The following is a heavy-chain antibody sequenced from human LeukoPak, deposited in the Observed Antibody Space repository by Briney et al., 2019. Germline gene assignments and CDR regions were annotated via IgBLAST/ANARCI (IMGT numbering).Heavy chain of an antibody. CDR2: INHTGST. V-gene: IGHV4-34*01. CDR3: ARADFGVVRVFDH. D-gene: IGHD3-3*01. J-gene: IGHJ5*02. CDR1: GGSFSAYY. Sequence: SETLSLTCAVYGGSFSAYYWSWIRQPPGKGLEWIGEINHTGSTNYHPSLKSRVTISVDTSKKWFSLRLNSVTAADTAVYYCARADFGVVRVFDHWGQGTLVTVSA.